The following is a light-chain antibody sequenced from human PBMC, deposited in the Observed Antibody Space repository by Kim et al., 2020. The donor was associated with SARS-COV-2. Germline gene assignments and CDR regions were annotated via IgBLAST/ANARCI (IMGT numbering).Light chain of an antibody. J-gene: IGLJ1*01. CDR2: DVS. Sequence: QSALTQPASVSGSPGQSITISCTGTSSDVGAYNYVSWYQQHPGKAPKLMIYDVSNRPSGVSNRFSGSKSDNTAYLTISGLQAEDEADYYCSSYTGSSTPYVFGTGTKVTVL. V-gene: IGLV2-14*03. CDR3: SSYTGSSTPYV. CDR1: SSDVGAYNY.